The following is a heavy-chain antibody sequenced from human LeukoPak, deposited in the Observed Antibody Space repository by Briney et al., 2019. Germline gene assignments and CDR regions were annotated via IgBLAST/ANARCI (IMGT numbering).Heavy chain of an antibody. V-gene: IGHV1-2*02. D-gene: IGHD5-18*01. CDR3: TRGGYSYAVDY. CDR1: GYTFTAKY. Sequence: ASVKVSCKASGYTFTAKYMHWVRQAPGPGLEWMGWINPNSGDTKYTQQFQGRVTMTRDTSISTAYMEMGRLTSDDTAVYYCTRGGYSYAVDYWGQGTLVTVSS. J-gene: IGHJ4*02. CDR2: INPNSGDT.